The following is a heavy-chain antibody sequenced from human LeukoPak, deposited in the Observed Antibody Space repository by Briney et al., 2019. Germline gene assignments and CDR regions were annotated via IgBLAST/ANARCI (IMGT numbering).Heavy chain of an antibody. V-gene: IGHV1-69*13. J-gene: IGHJ6*02. CDR2: IIPIFGTA. D-gene: IGHD3-3*01. Sequence: WASVKVSCKASGGTFSSYAISWVRQAPGQGLEWMGGIIPIFGTANYAQKFQGRVTITADESTSTAYMELSSLRSEDTAVYYCARDGAFGVVTRYYYGMDVWGQGTTVTVSS. CDR1: GGTFSSYA. CDR3: ARDGAFGVVTRYYYGMDV.